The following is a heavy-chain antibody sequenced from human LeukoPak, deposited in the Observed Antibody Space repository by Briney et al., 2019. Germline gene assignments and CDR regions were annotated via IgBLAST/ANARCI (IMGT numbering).Heavy chain of an antibody. CDR2: IIPIFGTA. V-gene: IGHV1-69*13. J-gene: IGHJ6*02. Sequence: ASVKVSRKASGGTFSSYAISWVRQAPGQGLEWMGGIIPIFGTANNAQKFQGRVTITAAESTRTAYMELSSLRSEDTAVYYCAIDSSDYFYGMDVWGQGTTVTVSS. CDR3: AIDSSDYFYGMDV. CDR1: GGTFSSYA. D-gene: IGHD3-22*01.